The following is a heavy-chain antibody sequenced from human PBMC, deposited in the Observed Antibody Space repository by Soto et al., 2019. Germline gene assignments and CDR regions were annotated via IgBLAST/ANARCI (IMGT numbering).Heavy chain of an antibody. CDR2: VYYSGST. Sequence: QVQLQESGPGLVKPSQTLSLTCTVSGGSISSGDYYWSWIRQPPGKGLEWIGDVYYSGSTYYNPSLKSRVTISVDTSKNQFSLKLSSVTAADTAVYYCARDSITMVRGVIFDYYGMDVWGQGTTVTVSS. CDR3: ARDSITMVRGVIFDYYGMDV. V-gene: IGHV4-30-4*01. CDR1: GGSISSGDYY. J-gene: IGHJ6*02. D-gene: IGHD3-10*01.